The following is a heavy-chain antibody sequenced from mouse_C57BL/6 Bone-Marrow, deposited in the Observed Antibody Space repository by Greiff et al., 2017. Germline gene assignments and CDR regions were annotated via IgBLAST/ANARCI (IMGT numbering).Heavy chain of an antibody. Sequence: VKLMESGAELVRPGASVTLSCKASGYTFTDYEMHWVKQTPVHGLEWIGAIDPETGGTAYNQKFKGKAILTADKSSSTAYMELRSLTSEDSAVYYCTRWRDYSWFAYWGQGTLVTVSA. V-gene: IGHV1-15*01. D-gene: IGHD1-1*01. CDR3: TRWRDYSWFAY. J-gene: IGHJ3*01. CDR2: IDPETGGT. CDR1: GYTFTDYE.